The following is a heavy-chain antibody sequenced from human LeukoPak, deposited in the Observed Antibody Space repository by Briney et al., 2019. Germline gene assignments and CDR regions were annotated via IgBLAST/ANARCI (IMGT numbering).Heavy chain of an antibody. J-gene: IGHJ4*02. D-gene: IGHD3-16*01. CDR1: GGSISSSSYY. Sequence: SETLSLTCTVSGGSISSSSYYWGWIRQPPGKGLEWIGSIYYSGSTYYNPSLKSRVTISVDTSKNQFSLKLSSVTAAGTAVYYCAAGGMVVVFFDYWGQGTLVTVSS. CDR2: IYYSGST. CDR3: AAGGMVVVFFDY. V-gene: IGHV4-39*01.